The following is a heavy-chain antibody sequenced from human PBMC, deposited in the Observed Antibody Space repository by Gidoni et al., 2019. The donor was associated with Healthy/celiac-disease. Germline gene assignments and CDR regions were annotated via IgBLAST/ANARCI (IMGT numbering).Heavy chain of an antibody. D-gene: IGHD4-17*01. CDR3: ASLDYGDYNYQAGHYYYYGMDV. CDR2: ISGSGGST. V-gene: IGHV3-23*01. CDR1: GFTFSSYS. J-gene: IGHJ6*02. Sequence: EVQLLESGGGLVQPGGSLRLSCAASGFTFSSYSMSWVRQAPGKGLEWVSAISGSGGSTYYADSVKGRFTISRDNSKNTLYLQMNSLRAEDTAVYYCASLDYGDYNYQAGHYYYYGMDVWGQGTTVTVSS.